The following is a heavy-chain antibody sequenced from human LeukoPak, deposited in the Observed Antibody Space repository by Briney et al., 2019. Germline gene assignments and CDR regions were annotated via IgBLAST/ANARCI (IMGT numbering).Heavy chain of an antibody. J-gene: IGHJ4*02. CDR3: AKDWSGYDYVWGSYLNYFDY. Sequence: GGSLRLSCAASGFTFSSYAMSWVRQAPGKGLEWVSAISGSGGSTYYADSVKGRFTISRDNSKNTLYLQMNSPRAEDTAVYYCAKDWSGYDYVWGSYLNYFDYWGQGTLVTVSS. V-gene: IGHV3-23*01. D-gene: IGHD3-16*02. CDR2: ISGSGGST. CDR1: GFTFSSYA.